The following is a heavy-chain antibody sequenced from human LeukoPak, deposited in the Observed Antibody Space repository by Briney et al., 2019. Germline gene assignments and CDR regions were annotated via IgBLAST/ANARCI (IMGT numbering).Heavy chain of an antibody. CDR2: INPNSGGT. Sequence: ASVKVSCKASGYTFTGYYMHWVRQAPGQGLEWMGWINPNSGGTNYAQKFQGRVTMTRDTSISTAYMELSRLRSDDTAVYYCARDGRGILTGAYYYYGMDVWGQGTTVTVSS. D-gene: IGHD3-9*01. CDR1: GYTFTGYY. J-gene: IGHJ6*02. V-gene: IGHV1-2*02. CDR3: ARDGRGILTGAYYYYGMDV.